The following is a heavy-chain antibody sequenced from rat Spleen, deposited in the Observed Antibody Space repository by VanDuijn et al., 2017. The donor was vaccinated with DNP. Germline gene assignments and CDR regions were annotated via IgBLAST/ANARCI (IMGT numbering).Heavy chain of an antibody. V-gene: IGHV2-6*01. Sequence: QVQLKESGPGLVQPSQTLSLTCTVSGFSLASYTVSWVRQPPGKGLEWIAASSNSGITYFNSALRSRLSISRDTSKSQVFLKMTSLQTEDTAMYFCARWEGINAYWGQGTLVTVSS. J-gene: IGHJ3*01. D-gene: IGHD1-11*01. CDR2: SSNSGIT. CDR1: GFSLASYT. CDR3: ARWEGINAY.